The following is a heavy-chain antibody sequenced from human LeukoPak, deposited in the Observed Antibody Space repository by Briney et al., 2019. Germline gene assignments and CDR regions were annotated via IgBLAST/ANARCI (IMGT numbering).Heavy chain of an antibody. J-gene: IGHJ3*02. CDR2: ISWDGGST. CDR3: AKGGGPRYSGSYWEAFDI. Sequence: PGGSLRLSCAASGFTFDDYTMHWVRQAPGKGLEWVSLISWDGGSTYYADSVKGRFTISRDNSKNSLYLQMNSLRTEDTALYYCAKGGGPRYSGSYWEAFDIWGQGTMVTVSS. D-gene: IGHD1-26*01. V-gene: IGHV3-43*01. CDR1: GFTFDDYT.